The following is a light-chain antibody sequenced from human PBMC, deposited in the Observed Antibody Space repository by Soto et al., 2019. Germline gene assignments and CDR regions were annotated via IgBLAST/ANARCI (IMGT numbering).Light chain of an antibody. J-gene: IGKJ4*01. CDR3: QQYYTPPRT. CDR2: WAS. V-gene: IGKV4-1*01. CDR1: QSVLLSSTNKNY. Sequence: DIVMTQSPDSLVVSLGERATITCKSSQSVLLSSTNKNYLAWYQQKVGQPPKLLIYWASTRGSGVPDRFSGSGSGTDFTLTISSLQAEDVAVYYCQQYYTPPRTFGGGTKVEIK.